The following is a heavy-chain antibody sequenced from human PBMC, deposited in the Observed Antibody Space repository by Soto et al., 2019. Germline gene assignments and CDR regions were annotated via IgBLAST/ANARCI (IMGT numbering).Heavy chain of an antibody. D-gene: IGHD6-13*01. CDR1: GFSLTTNEMC. CDR3: AHRGGAAVGLYYFDY. CDR2: IDWDDNK. J-gene: IGHJ4*02. Sequence: SGPTLVNPTQTLTLTCTFSGFSLTTNEMCLSWIRQPPGKALEWLALIDWDDNKYSTTYLKTRLTITKDTSKNQVVLTMTNMDPVDTATYYCAHRGGAAVGLYYFDYWGQGALVTVSS. V-gene: IGHV2-70*12.